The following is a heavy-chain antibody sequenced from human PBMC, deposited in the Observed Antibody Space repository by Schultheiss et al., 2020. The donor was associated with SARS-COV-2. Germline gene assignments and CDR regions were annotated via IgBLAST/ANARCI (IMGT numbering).Heavy chain of an antibody. D-gene: IGHD3-9*01. J-gene: IGHJ4*02. CDR1: EFSVINPRVG. V-gene: IGHV2-5*02. Sequence: SGPTLVKPTQTLTLTCTVSEFSVINPRVGVSWIRQPPGKALEWLALIYWDDDKRYSPSLKSRLTITKDTSKNQVVLTMTNMDPVDTATYYCAHSADWIVDYWGQGTLVTVSS. CDR3: AHSADWIVDY. CDR2: IYWDDDK.